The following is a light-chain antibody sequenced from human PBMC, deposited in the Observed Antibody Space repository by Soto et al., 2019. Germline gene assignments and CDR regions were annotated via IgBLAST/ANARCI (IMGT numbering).Light chain of an antibody. CDR2: EVS. CDR3: SSYTSSSTPV. CDR1: RSDVGGYNY. V-gene: IGLV2-14*01. Sequence: QSALTQPASVSGSPGQSITISCTGTRSDVGGYNYVSWYQQHPGKAPKLMIYEVSNRPSGVSNRFSGSKSGNTASLTISGLQAEDEADYYCSSYTSSSTPVFGGGTKLTVL. J-gene: IGLJ2*01.